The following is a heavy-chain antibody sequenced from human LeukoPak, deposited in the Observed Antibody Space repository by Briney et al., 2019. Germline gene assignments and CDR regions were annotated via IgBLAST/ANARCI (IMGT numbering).Heavy chain of an antibody. CDR2: IYYSGST. V-gene: IGHV4-59*01. Sequence: SETLSLTCTVSGGSISSYYWSWIRQPPGKGLEWIGYIYYSGSTNYNPSLKSRVTISVDTSKNQFSLKLSSVTAADTAVYYCARGMWYYGSSGYHPGAFDIWGQGTMVTVSS. D-gene: IGHD3-22*01. CDR3: ARGMWYYGSSGYHPGAFDI. J-gene: IGHJ3*02. CDR1: GGSISSYY.